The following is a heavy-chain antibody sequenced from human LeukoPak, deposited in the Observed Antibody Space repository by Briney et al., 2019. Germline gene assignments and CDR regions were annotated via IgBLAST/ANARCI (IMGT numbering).Heavy chain of an antibody. D-gene: IGHD3-22*01. V-gene: IGHV5-51*01. CDR2: IYPGDSDT. Sequence: GESLKISCKGSGYRFTSYWIGWVRQMPGKGLEWMGIIYPGDSDTRYSPSFQGQVTISADKSISTAYLQWSSLKASDTAMYYCARHDRIGYGSGYYSDIWGQGTMVTVSS. J-gene: IGHJ3*02. CDR1: GYRFTSYW. CDR3: ARHDRIGYGSGYYSDI.